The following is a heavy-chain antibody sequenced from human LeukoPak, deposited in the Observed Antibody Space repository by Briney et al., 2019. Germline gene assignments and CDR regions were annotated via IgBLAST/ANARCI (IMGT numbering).Heavy chain of an antibody. V-gene: IGHV4-39*07. CDR3: AREETDYYDSSGLADAFDI. D-gene: IGHD3-22*01. J-gene: IGHJ3*02. CDR2: IYYSGST. Sequence: SETLSLTCTVSGGSISSSSYYWGWIRQPPGKGLEWIGSIYYSGSTYYNLSLKSRVTISVDTSKNQFSLKLSSVTAADTAVYYCAREETDYYDSSGLADAFDIWGQGTMVTVSS. CDR1: GGSISSSSYY.